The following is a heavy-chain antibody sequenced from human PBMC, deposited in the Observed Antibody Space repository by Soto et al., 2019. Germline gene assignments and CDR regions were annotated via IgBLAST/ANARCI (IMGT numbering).Heavy chain of an antibody. CDR3: ARPWHIVVVTGVDWFDP. Sequence: SETLSLTCTVSGGSISSSSYYWGWIRQPPGKGLEWIGSIYYSGSTYYNPSLKSRVTIAVDTSKNQFSLKLSSVPAADTAVYYCARPWHIVVVTGVDWFDPWGQGTLVTVSS. V-gene: IGHV4-39*01. J-gene: IGHJ5*02. CDR1: GGSISSSSYY. D-gene: IGHD2-21*02. CDR2: IYYSGST.